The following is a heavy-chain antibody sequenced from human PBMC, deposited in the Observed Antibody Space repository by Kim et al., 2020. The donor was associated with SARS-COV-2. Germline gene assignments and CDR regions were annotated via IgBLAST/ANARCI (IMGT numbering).Heavy chain of an antibody. D-gene: IGHD2-15*01. J-gene: IGHJ4*02. CDR3: ARLARYSLGYCSGGSCYKNRCFDY. CDR1: GGSISSYY. V-gene: IGHV4-59*08. Sequence: SETLSLTCTVSGGSISSYYWSWIRQPPGKGLEWIGYIYYSGSTNYNPSLKSRVTISVDTSKNQFSLKLSSVTAADTAVYYCARLARYSLGYCSGGSCYKNRCFDYWGQGTLVTVSS. CDR2: IYYSGST.